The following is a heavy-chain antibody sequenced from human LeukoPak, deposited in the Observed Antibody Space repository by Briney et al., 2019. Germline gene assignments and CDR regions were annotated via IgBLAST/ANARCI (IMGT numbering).Heavy chain of an antibody. Sequence: PGGSLRLSCAASGFTFSSYWIHWVRQAPGEGLVWVSRINSDGSSTSYADSVKGRFTISRDNAKNTLYLRMNSLRAGDTAVYFCASGRYNSGGYFFDYWGQGTLVTVSS. CDR2: INSDGSST. D-gene: IGHD2-15*01. V-gene: IGHV3-74*01. CDR1: GFTFSSYW. J-gene: IGHJ4*02. CDR3: ASGRYNSGGYFFDY.